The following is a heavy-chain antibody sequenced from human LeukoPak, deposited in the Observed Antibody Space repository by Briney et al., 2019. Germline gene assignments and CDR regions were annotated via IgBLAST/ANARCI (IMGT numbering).Heavy chain of an antibody. D-gene: IGHD4-17*01. J-gene: IGHJ4*02. CDR2: ISSDGNNN. CDR1: GFTFTNYA. Sequence: GGSLRLSCAASGFTFTNYALHWVRQTPVKGLEWITLISSDGNNNVYADSVKGRFTISRDNSRNTLYLQMNSLRSEDTAVYYCARDHTVTTYYFDYWGQGTLVTVSS. CDR3: ARDHTVTTYYFDY. V-gene: IGHV3-30*03.